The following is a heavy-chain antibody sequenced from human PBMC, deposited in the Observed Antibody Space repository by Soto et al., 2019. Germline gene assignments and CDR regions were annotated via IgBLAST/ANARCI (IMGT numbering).Heavy chain of an antibody. D-gene: IGHD3-3*01. CDR3: ARGWGWSGSYIRYFQH. CDR1: GYTFTSYY. J-gene: IGHJ1*01. V-gene: IGHV1-46*01. CDR2: INPSGGST. Sequence: QVQLVQSGAEVKKPGASVKVSCKASGYTFTSYYMHWVRQAPGQGLEWMGIINPSGGSTSYAQKFQGRVTMTRDTSTSTVYMELSSLRSEDTAVYYCARGWGWSGSYIRYFQHWGQGTLVTVSS.